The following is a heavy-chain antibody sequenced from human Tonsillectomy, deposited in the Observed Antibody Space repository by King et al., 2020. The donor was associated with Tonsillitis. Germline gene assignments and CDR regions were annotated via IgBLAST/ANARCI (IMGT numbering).Heavy chain of an antibody. CDR3: ASLIYDSSGYWNPGDY. CDR2: ICSSGNT. Sequence: VQLQESGPGLVKPSETLSLTCTVSGGSISRFYWRWIRQRAGKGLEWIGRICSSGNTNYNPSLRGRVTMSVDTSKNQFSLKLSTVTAEDTAVYYCASLIYDSSGYWNPGDYWGQGTLVTVSS. J-gene: IGHJ4*02. CDR1: GGSISRFY. D-gene: IGHD3-22*01. V-gene: IGHV4-4*07.